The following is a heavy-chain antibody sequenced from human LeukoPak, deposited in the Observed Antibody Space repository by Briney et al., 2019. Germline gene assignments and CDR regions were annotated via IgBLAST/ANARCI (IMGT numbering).Heavy chain of an antibody. Sequence: ASVKVSCKVSGYTLTELSMHWVRQAPGKGLEWMGGFDPEDGETIYAQKFQGRVTMTEDTSTDTAYMELSSLRSEDTAVYYCATGPTKKGYCSSTSCPDRQNSWFDPWGQGTLVTVSS. D-gene: IGHD2-2*01. CDR2: FDPEDGET. V-gene: IGHV1-24*01. CDR3: ATGPTKKGYCSSTSCPDRQNSWFDP. J-gene: IGHJ5*02. CDR1: GYTLTELS.